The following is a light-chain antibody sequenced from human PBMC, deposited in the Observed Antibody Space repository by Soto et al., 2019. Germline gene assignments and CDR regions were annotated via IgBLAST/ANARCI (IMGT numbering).Light chain of an antibody. CDR3: QQYGSSPPWT. Sequence: EIVLTQSPGTLSLSPGETATLSCRASQSLTSSYLAWYQQRPGQAPSLLIYGVSSRATGIPDRFSGSGSGTDFTLTISRLEPEDFAVYYCQQYGSSPPWTFGQGTKVDI. V-gene: IGKV3-20*01. J-gene: IGKJ1*01. CDR2: GVS. CDR1: QSLTSSY.